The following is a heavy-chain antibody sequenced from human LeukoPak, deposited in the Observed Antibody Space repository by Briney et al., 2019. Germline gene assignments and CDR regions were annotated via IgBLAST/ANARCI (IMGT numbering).Heavy chain of an antibody. Sequence: ASVKVSCKASGYTFTSYYMHWVRQAPGQGLEWMGIINPSGGSTSYAQKFQGRVTMTRDTSTSTAYMELSRLRSDGTAVYYCARAPPFCSSTSCSPGYMDVWGKGTTVTVSS. D-gene: IGHD2-2*01. V-gene: IGHV1-46*01. CDR2: INPSGGST. CDR3: ARAPPFCSSTSCSPGYMDV. CDR1: GYTFTSYY. J-gene: IGHJ6*03.